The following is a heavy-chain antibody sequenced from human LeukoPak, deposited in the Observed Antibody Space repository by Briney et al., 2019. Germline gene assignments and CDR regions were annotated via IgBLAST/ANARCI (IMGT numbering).Heavy chain of an antibody. CDR3: TTSSGYYSNFDY. Sequence: PGGSLRLSCAASGFTFSNAWITWVRQAPGKGLEWVGRIKSKADGGTTDYAAPVKGRFTISRDDSKNTLYLQMNSLRTEDTAVYYCTTSSGYYSNFDYWGQGTLVTVSS. CDR2: IKSKADGGTT. D-gene: IGHD3-22*01. J-gene: IGHJ4*02. V-gene: IGHV3-15*01. CDR1: GFTFSNAW.